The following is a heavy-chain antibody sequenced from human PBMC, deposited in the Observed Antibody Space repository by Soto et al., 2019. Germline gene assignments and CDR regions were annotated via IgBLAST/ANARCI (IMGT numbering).Heavy chain of an antibody. CDR1: GYSFTSYW. Sequence: GESVKISFKGSGYSFTSYWIGWVRQMPGKGLEWMGIIYPGDSDTRYSPSFQGQVTISADESISTAYLQWSSLKASDTAMYYCARPLSYTPYGMDVWGQGTTVTVSS. CDR2: IYPGDSDT. D-gene: IGHD2-2*02. J-gene: IGHJ6*02. CDR3: ARPLSYTPYGMDV. V-gene: IGHV5-51*01.